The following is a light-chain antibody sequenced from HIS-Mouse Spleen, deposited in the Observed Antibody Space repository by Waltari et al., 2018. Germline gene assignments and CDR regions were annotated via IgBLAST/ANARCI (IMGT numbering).Light chain of an antibody. J-gene: IGLJ2*01. V-gene: IGLV3-10*01. CDR3: YSTDSSGNHRV. Sequence: SYELTQPPSVSVSPGQTARITCSGDALRKKYAYWYQQKSGQAPVLVIYADSKRPSGIPGRFSGSSSGTMATLTISGAQVEDEADYYCYSTDSSGNHRVFGGGTKLTVL. CDR1: ALRKKY. CDR2: ADS.